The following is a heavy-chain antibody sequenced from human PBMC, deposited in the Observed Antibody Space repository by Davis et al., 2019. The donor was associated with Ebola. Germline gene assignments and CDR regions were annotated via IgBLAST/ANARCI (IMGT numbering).Heavy chain of an antibody. J-gene: IGHJ5*02. Sequence: MPSETLSLTCAVYGGSFSGYYWSWIRQPPGKGLEWIGEINHSGSTNYNPSLKSRVTISVDTSKNQFSLKLSSVTAADTAVYYCARKRRYCSSTSCYTNWFDPWGQGTLVTVSS. CDR2: INHSGST. V-gene: IGHV4-34*01. D-gene: IGHD2-2*01. CDR1: GGSFSGYY. CDR3: ARKRRYCSSTSCYTNWFDP.